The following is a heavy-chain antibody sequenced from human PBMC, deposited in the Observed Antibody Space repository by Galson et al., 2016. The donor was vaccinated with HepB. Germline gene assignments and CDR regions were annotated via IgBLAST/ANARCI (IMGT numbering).Heavy chain of an antibody. CDR3: ARDRWYHGSGSYYNYYYGMDV. CDR2: IYSGGST. D-gene: IGHD3-10*01. CDR1: GFTFSSYS. J-gene: IGHJ6*02. V-gene: IGHV3-53*01. Sequence: SLRLSCAASGFTFSSYSMNWVRQAPGKGLEWVSVIYSGGSTYYADSVKGRFTISRDNSKNTLYLQMNSLRAEDTAVYYCARDRWYHGSGSYYNYYYGMDVWGQGTTVTVSS.